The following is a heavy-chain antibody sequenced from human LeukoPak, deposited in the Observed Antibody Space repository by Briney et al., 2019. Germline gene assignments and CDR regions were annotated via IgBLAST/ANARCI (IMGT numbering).Heavy chain of an antibody. D-gene: IGHD3-3*01. CDR1: GGSISSYY. CDR3: ARGRLLDAFDI. CDR2: IYYSGST. J-gene: IGHJ3*02. Sequence: PPETLSLTCTVAGGSISSYYWSWVRQPPGKGLEWIGYIYYSGSTKYKPSLKSRVTISVDTSKNQFSLKLSSVTAADTAVYYCARGRLLDAFDIWGQGTMVTVSS. V-gene: IGHV4-59*01.